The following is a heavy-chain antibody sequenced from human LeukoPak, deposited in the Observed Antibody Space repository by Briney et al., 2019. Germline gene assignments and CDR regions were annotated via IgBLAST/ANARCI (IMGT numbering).Heavy chain of an antibody. CDR3: ARDYNLVKGSSGWDI. J-gene: IGHJ3*02. CDR1: GYDFTAYT. D-gene: IGHD6-6*01. Sequence: GASVKVSCEASGYDFTAYTLNWVRQAPGQGLEWMGWINPNSGGTNYAQKFQGRVTMTRDTSISTAYMELSRLRSDDTAVYYCARDYNLVKGSSGWDIWGQGTMVTVSS. CDR2: INPNSGGT. V-gene: IGHV1-2*02.